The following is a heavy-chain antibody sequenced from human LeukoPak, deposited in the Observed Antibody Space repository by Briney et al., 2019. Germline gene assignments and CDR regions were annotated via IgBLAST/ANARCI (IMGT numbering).Heavy chain of an antibody. D-gene: IGHD3-22*01. Sequence: SVKVSCKASGGTFSSYAISWLRQAPGQGLEWMGRIIPIFGTANYAQKFQGRVTITTDESTSTAYMELSSLRSEDTAVYYCARDRYYYDSSGLGFYYWGQGTLVTVSS. CDR1: GGTFSSYA. CDR2: IIPIFGTA. J-gene: IGHJ4*02. V-gene: IGHV1-69*05. CDR3: ARDRYYYDSSGLGFYY.